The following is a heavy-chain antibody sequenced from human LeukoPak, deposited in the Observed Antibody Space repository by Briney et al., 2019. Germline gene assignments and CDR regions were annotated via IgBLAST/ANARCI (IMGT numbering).Heavy chain of an antibody. J-gene: IGHJ4*02. CDR2: ISSSSSI. CDR1: GFTFTAFT. CDR3: AKVRVTTVAPLDY. Sequence: GSLRLSCAASGFTFTAFTINWVRQAPGKGLEWVSSISSSSSIHFADSVKGRFTISRDNAKNSLYLQMNSLRAEDTAVYYCAKVRVTTVAPLDYWGQGTLVTVSS. D-gene: IGHD4-23*01. V-gene: IGHV3-69-1*01.